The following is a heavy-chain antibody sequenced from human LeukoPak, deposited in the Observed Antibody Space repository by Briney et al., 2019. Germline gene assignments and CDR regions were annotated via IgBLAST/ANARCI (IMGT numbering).Heavy chain of an antibody. V-gene: IGHV4-59*02. J-gene: IGHJ5*02. CDR3: ARDSGTTGEVKFDP. D-gene: IGHD3-10*01. Sequence: SETLSLTCTVSAGSVSSYYWSWIRQPPAKGLEWIGYIYYSGSTNYNPSLKSRVTISVDTSKNQFSLKLSSVTAADTAVYYCARDSGTTGEVKFDPWGQGILVTVSS. CDR1: AGSVSSYY. CDR2: IYYSGST.